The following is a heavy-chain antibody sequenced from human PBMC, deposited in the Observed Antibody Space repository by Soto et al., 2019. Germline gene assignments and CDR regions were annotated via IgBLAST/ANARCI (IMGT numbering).Heavy chain of an antibody. V-gene: IGHV1-18*01. D-gene: IGHD3-3*01. J-gene: IGHJ6*02. Sequence: GASVKVSCKASGYTFTSYGISWVRQAPGQGLEWMGWISAYNGNTNYAQKLQGRVTMTTDTSTSTAYMELRSLRSDDTAVYYCARDRVVRYYYYGMDVWGQGTTVTVS. CDR1: GYTFTSYG. CDR2: ISAYNGNT. CDR3: ARDRVVRYYYYGMDV.